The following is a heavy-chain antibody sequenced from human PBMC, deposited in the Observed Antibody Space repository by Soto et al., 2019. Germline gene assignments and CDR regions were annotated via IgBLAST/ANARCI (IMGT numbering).Heavy chain of an antibody. CDR3: VREPYAQHSSSDLGGDWFDP. CDR1: GFTSSSYA. J-gene: IGHJ5*02. Sequence: GGSLRLSCAASGFTSSSYAMHWVRQAPGKGLEWVAVISYDGSNKYYADSVKGRFTISRDNSKNTLYLQMNSLRAEDTAVYYCVREPYAQHSSSDLGGDWFDPWGQGTLVTVSS. CDR2: ISYDGSNK. D-gene: IGHD6-13*01. V-gene: IGHV3-30-3*01.